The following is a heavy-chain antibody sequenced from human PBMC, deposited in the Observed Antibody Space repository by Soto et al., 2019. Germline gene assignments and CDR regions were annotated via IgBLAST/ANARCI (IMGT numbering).Heavy chain of an antibody. D-gene: IGHD3-10*01. CDR2: INHSVST. J-gene: IGHJ5*02. Sequence: QVQLQPCGAGLLTPSEPLSLTCAVCGGSFSGYYCSWIRHPPGKGLEWNGGINHSVSTNYNPALKSRGTISVDKSKNQFSLKVRSVTAADTAVYYCARGNRGLLWFGELFEWFDPWGQGTLVTVSS. V-gene: IGHV4-34*01. CDR3: ARGNRGLLWFGELFEWFDP. CDR1: GGSFSGYY.